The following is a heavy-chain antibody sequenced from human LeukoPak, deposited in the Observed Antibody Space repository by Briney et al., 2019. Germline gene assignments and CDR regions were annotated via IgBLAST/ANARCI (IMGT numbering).Heavy chain of an antibody. D-gene: IGHD4-23*01. V-gene: IGHV4-39*01. J-gene: IGHJ4*02. CDR1: AGSITTTNYY. Sequence: SHTLFLTRTVSAGSITTTNYYWGWIRQPPWKGLQSFGRVYYSESTYYVPSLKSRVTISVDTSKNQFSLKLSSMTAADTAVYYCARSVGLSNGGDGSFDYWGQGTLVTVSS. CDR3: ARSVGLSNGGDGSFDY. CDR2: VYYSEST.